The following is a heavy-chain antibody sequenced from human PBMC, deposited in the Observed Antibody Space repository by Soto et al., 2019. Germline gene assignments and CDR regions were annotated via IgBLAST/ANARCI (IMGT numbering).Heavy chain of an antibody. CDR3: ARETGYDCSAIPDPRYYYGMDV. D-gene: IGHD3-22*01. CDR1: GGSISSGGYY. CDR2: IYYSGST. Sequence: PSETLSLTCTVSGGSISSGGYYWSWIRQHPGKGLEWIGYIYYSGSTYYNPSLKSRVTISVDTSKNQFSLKLSSVTAADTAVYYCARETGYDCSAIPDPRYYYGMDVWGQGTTVTVSS. J-gene: IGHJ6*02. V-gene: IGHV4-31*03.